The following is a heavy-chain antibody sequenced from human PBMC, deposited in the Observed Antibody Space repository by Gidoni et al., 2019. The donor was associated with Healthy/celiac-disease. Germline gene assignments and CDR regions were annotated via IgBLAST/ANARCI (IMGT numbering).Heavy chain of an antibody. J-gene: IGHJ5*02. CDR3: VRGAGPHFDP. CDR2: IGSSGTTI. Sequence: QVQLVESGGGLVKPGGSLRLSCVASGFTFSDHYMSWIRQAPGKGLEWVSYIGSSGTTIYYADSVKGRFTASRDNAKNSLFLQMSSLRADDTAVYYCVRGAGPHFDPWGQGTLVTVSS. V-gene: IGHV3-11*01. CDR1: GFTFSDHY.